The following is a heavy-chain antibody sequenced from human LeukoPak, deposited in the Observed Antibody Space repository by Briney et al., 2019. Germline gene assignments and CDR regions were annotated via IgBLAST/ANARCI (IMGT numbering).Heavy chain of an antibody. J-gene: IGHJ5*01. Sequence: GGSLRLSCAASGFTFSSYGMHWVRQAPGKGLEGVAFIWNDGTNRYYAESVKGRFTISRDNSKNTLYLQMNSLRVEDTAVFYCAKGDKMSIWRRTYNCFDSWGQGTLVTVSS. D-gene: IGHD5-24*01. CDR2: IWNDGTNR. CDR3: AKGDKMSIWRRTYNCFDS. CDR1: GFTFSSYG. V-gene: IGHV3-30*02.